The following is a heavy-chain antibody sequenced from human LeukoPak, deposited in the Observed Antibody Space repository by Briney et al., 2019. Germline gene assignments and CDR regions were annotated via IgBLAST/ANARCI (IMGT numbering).Heavy chain of an antibody. CDR2: IRTKLRNYAT. D-gene: IGHD1-20*01. Sequence: PGGSLRLSCATSGFIFSGSDIHWVRQAYESGLEWVGCIRTKLRNYATAYAASVKGRFTISRDDSGDTAYLQMNSLKTEDTAVYYCTTYISGHYWGQGTLVTVSS. V-gene: IGHV3-73*01. J-gene: IGHJ4*02. CDR3: TTYISGHY. CDR1: GFIFSGSD.